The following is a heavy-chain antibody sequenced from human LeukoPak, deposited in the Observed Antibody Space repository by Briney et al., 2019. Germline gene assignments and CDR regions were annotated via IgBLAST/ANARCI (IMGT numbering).Heavy chain of an antibody. CDR1: DSSITSTYY. Sequence: PSETLSLTCTVSDSSITSTYYWAWFRQPPGKGLEWIATVFRLQTVRTSNNPSLEPRVTMSLDPSQNQFSLNLTSVTAADTALYFCARVLHAPYLIDSWGQGTLVTVSS. J-gene: IGHJ5*01. D-gene: IGHD2-8*01. CDR3: ARVLHAPYLIDS. CDR2: VFRLQTVRT. V-gene: IGHV4-38-2*02.